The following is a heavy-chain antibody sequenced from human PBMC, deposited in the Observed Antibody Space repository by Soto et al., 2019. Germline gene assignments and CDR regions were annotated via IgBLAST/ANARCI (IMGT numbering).Heavy chain of an antibody. CDR3: ARKEYYDFWSGYYWEQNWLDP. CDR2: IIYSGGST. V-gene: IGHV3-23*01. CDR1: GFTFSSNA. D-gene: IGHD3-3*01. J-gene: IGHJ5*02. Sequence: PGGSLRLSCVASGFTFSSNAMSWVRQAPGKGLEWVSGIIYSGGSTYYADSLKGRFTVSRDNAKNSLYLQMNSLRAEDTAVYYCARKEYYDFWSGYYWEQNWLDPWGQGTLVTV.